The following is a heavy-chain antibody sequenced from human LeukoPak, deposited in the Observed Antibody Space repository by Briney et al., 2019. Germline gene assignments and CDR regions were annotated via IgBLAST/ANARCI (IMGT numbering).Heavy chain of an antibody. CDR3: ARDDVGYCSGGSCDEAFDI. D-gene: IGHD2-15*01. CDR1: GFTFSSYS. V-gene: IGHV3-21*01. Sequence: GGSLRLSCAASGFTFSSYSMNWVRQAPGKGLEWVSSISSSSSYIYYADSVKGRFTISRDNAKNSLYLQMNSLRAEDTAVYYCARDDVGYCSGGSCDEAFDIWGQGTMVTVSS. CDR2: ISSSSSYI. J-gene: IGHJ3*02.